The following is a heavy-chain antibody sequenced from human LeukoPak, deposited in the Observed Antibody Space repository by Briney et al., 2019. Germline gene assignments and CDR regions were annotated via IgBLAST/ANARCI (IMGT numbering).Heavy chain of an antibody. CDR3: ARVPGAYGSGTYYV. CDR2: ISGSGGTT. J-gene: IGHJ4*02. Sequence: GGSLRLSCAASGFTFSSYAMSWVRQAPGKGLEWVSAISGSGGTTDYVDSVKGGFTISRDNSKNTLFLQMNSLRAEDTPVYYCARVPGAYGSGTYYVWGQGTRVTVSS. V-gene: IGHV3-23*01. CDR1: GFTFSSYA. D-gene: IGHD3-10*01.